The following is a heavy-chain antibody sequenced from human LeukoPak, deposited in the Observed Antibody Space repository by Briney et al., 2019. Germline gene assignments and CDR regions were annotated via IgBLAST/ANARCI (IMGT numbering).Heavy chain of an antibody. D-gene: IGHD2-15*01. CDR1: GFSLSSYA. Sequence: GGSLRLSCAASGFSLSSYAMSWVRQAPGKGLEWVSAISSSDDGTCHAGSVRGRFTISRDSSKNTLYLQMNNLRTEDAAIYYCAKAPVTSCRGAFCYPLDSWGQGTLVTVSS. CDR2: ISSSDDGT. CDR3: AKAPVTSCRGAFCYPLDS. V-gene: IGHV3-23*01. J-gene: IGHJ4*02.